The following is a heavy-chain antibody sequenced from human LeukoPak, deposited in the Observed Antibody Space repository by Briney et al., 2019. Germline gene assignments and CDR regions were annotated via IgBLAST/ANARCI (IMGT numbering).Heavy chain of an antibody. Sequence: GGSLRLSCAASGFTLSSYSMTWVRQAPGKGLEWVSYISGSSSTIHYADSVKGRFTISRDNAKNSLYLQMNSLRDEDTAVYYCAREVGSSADYWGQGTLVTVSS. D-gene: IGHD6-13*01. CDR1: GFTLSSYS. J-gene: IGHJ4*02. V-gene: IGHV3-48*02. CDR2: ISGSSSTI. CDR3: AREVGSSADY.